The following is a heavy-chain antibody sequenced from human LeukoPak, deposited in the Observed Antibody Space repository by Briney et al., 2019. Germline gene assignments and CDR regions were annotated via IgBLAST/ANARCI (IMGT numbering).Heavy chain of an antibody. J-gene: IGHJ4*02. CDR1: GFTFSSYA. V-gene: IGHV3-30-3*01. D-gene: IGHD6-13*01. CDR2: ISYDGSNK. Sequence: PGRSLRLSCAASGFTFSSYAMHWVRQAPGKGLEWVAVISYDGSNKYYADSVKGRFTISRDNPKNTLYLQMNSLRAEDTAVYYAAAGTEFDYWGQGTLVTVSS. CDR3: AAGTEFDY.